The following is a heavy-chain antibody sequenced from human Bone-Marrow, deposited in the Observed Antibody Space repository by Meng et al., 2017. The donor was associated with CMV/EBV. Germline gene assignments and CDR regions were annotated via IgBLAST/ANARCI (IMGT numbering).Heavy chain of an antibody. CDR2: IYYSGST. CDR1: GGSVSSGSYY. J-gene: IGHJ4*02. D-gene: IGHD1-1*01. CDR3: ARGGSPNLAIDY. Sequence: SETLSLTCTVSGGSVSSGSYYWSWIRQPPGKGLEWIGYIYYSGSTNYNPSLKSRVTISVDTSKYQFSLTLSSVTAEDTAVYYRARGGSPNLAIDYWGQGTLVTVSS. V-gene: IGHV4-61*01.